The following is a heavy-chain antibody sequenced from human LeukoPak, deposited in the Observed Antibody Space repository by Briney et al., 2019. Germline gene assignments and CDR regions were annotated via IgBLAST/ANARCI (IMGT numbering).Heavy chain of an antibody. J-gene: IGHJ4*02. V-gene: IGHV4-38-2*01. CDR3: ASRLCSGGSCYEDY. Sequence: PSETLSLTCAVSGYSISSGYYWGWIRQPPGKGLEWIGSIYHSGSTYYNPSLKSRVTISVDTSKNQFSLKLSSVTAADTAVYYCASRLCSGGSCYEDYWGQGTLVTVSS. D-gene: IGHD2-15*01. CDR2: IYHSGST. CDR1: GYSISSGYY.